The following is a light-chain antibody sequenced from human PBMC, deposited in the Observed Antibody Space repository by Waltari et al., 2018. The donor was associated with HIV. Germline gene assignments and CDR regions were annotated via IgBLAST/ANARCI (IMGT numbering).Light chain of an antibody. CDR2: GAS. V-gene: IGKV4-1*01. Sequence: DIVLTQSPASLAVSLGEGATIHCKSSQSISHSSNNKNYLTWLQHKPGQPPQLLIHGASTRGSWVPDRFSGRGSGTDFTLTSSGLQAEDVAVYYCQQYYNTPRTFGEGTRVEIK. J-gene: IGKJ1*01. CDR1: QSISHSSNNKNY. CDR3: QQYYNTPRT.